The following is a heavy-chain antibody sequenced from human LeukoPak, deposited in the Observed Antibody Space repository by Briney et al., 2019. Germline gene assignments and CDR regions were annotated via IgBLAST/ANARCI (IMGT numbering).Heavy chain of an antibody. Sequence: SETLSLTCAVYGGSFSGYYWSWIRQPPGKGLEWIGEINHSGSTNYNPSLKSRVTISVDTSKNQFSLKLSSVTAADTAVYYCARDVDYHYYGMDVWGQGTTVTVSS. V-gene: IGHV4-34*01. CDR1: GGSFSGYY. J-gene: IGHJ6*02. CDR3: ARDVDYHYYGMDV. CDR2: INHSGST.